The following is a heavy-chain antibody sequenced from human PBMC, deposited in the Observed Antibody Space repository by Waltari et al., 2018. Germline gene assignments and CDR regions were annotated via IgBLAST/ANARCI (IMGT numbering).Heavy chain of an antibody. CDR3: ARHDLMGYDSSGYPDY. D-gene: IGHD3-22*01. CDR2: IYYSRST. Sequence: QLQLQESGPGLVKPSETLSLTCTVSGGSISSSSYYWGWIRQPPGKGLEWIGSIYYSRSTYYNPSLKSRVTISVDTSKNQFSLKLSSVTAADTAVYYCARHDLMGYDSSGYPDYWGQGTLVTVSS. J-gene: IGHJ4*02. CDR1: GGSISSSSYY. V-gene: IGHV4-39*01.